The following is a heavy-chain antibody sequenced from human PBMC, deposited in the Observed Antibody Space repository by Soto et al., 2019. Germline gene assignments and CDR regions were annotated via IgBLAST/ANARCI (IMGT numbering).Heavy chain of an antibody. V-gene: IGHV1-18*01. CDR3: ATRSPAFDY. CDR1: GYTFTSYG. Sequence: QVQLVQSGPEVKKPGASVKVSCKTSGYTFTSYGISWVRQAPGQGLEWMGWITTDKCKTNYAQKFQGRVTMTTDTSTSTAYMELRSLRSDDTAVYYCATRSPAFDYWGQGTLVTVST. J-gene: IGHJ4*02. CDR2: ITTDKCKT.